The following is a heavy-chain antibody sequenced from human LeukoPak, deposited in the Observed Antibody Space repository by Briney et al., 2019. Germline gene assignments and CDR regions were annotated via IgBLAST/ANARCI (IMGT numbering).Heavy chain of an antibody. V-gene: IGHV1-2*02. Sequence: APVKVSCKASGYTFTGYYMHWVRQAPGQGLEWMGWMNPNSGGTNYAQKFQGRVTMTSDTSISTAFMELRRLRFDDTAVYYCARSASAYDWGWFDPWGQGTLVTVSS. CDR3: ARSASAYDWGWFDP. D-gene: IGHD5-12*01. J-gene: IGHJ5*02. CDR1: GYTFTGYY. CDR2: MNPNSGGT.